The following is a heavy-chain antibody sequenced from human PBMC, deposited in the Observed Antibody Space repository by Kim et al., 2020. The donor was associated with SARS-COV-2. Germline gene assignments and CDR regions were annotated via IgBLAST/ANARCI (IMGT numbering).Heavy chain of an antibody. CDR1: GGSISSYY. Sequence: SETLSLTCTVSGGSISSYYWSWIRQPPGKGLEWIGYIYYSGSTNYNPSLKSRVTISVDTSKNQFSLKLSSVTAADTAVYYCARNAYGDYAFSYWGQGTLVTVSS. CDR3: ARNAYGDYAFSY. D-gene: IGHD4-17*01. J-gene: IGHJ4*02. V-gene: IGHV4-59*01. CDR2: IYYSGST.